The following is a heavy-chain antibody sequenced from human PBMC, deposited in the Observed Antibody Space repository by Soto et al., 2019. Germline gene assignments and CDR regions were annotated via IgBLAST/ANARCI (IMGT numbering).Heavy chain of an antibody. J-gene: IGHJ6*04. V-gene: IGHV1-18*01. Sequence: ASVKVSCKASGYTFTSYGISWVRQAPGQGLEWLGWISAYDGNTNYAQILQGRVSMTTDTSTSTAYMELRSLRSDDTAVYYCARGGYYDSSGSRNYYYYGMNVWGKGTTVTVSS. CDR3: ARGGYYDSSGSRNYYYYGMNV. CDR2: ISAYDGNT. CDR1: GYTFTSYG. D-gene: IGHD3-22*01.